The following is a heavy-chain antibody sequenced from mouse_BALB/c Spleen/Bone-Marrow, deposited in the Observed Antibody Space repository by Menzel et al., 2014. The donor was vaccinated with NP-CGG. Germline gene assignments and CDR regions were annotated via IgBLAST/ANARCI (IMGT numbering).Heavy chain of an antibody. Sequence: VQLQQSGAELVKPGASVKLSCTASGFNIXDTYMHWVKQRPEQGLEWIGRIDPANGNTKYDPKFQGKATITADTSSNTAYLQHSSLTSEDTAVYYCAAYYRYLAWFAYWGQGTLVTVSA. CDR1: GFNIXDTY. D-gene: IGHD2-14*01. CDR3: AAYYRYLAWFAY. V-gene: IGHV14-3*02. J-gene: IGHJ3*01. CDR2: IDPANGNT.